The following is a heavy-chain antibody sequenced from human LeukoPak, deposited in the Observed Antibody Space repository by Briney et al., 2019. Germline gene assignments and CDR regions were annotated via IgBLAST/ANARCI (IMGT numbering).Heavy chain of an antibody. Sequence: GGSLRLSCAASGITFSSYEMNWVRQAPGKGLEWVSYISSSGSTIYYADSVKGRFTISRDNAKNSLYLQMNSLRAEDTAVYYCARRGITPDYWGQGTLVTVSS. J-gene: IGHJ4*02. CDR2: ISSSGSTI. V-gene: IGHV3-48*03. CDR1: GITFSSYE. D-gene: IGHD3-10*01. CDR3: ARRGITPDY.